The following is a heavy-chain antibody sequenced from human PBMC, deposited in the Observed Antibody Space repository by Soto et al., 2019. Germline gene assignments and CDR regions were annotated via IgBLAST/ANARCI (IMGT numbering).Heavy chain of an antibody. Sequence: GASVKVSCKASGGTFSSYAISWVRQAPGQGLEWMGGIIPIFGTANYAQKFQGRVTITADEPTSTAYMELSSLRSEDTAVYYCASPYPPPASYDSSGYYGPGMDVWGQGTTVTVSS. D-gene: IGHD3-22*01. V-gene: IGHV1-69*13. CDR3: ASPYPPPASYDSSGYYGPGMDV. J-gene: IGHJ6*02. CDR1: GGTFSSYA. CDR2: IIPIFGTA.